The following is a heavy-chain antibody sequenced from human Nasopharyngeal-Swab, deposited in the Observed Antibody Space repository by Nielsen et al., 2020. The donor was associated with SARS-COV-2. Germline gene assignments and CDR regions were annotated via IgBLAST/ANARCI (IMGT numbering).Heavy chain of an antibody. CDR2: IYYSGST. D-gene: IGHD6-6*01. CDR3: ARGGAARPGFDY. Sequence: PGKGLEWIGYIYYSGSTYYNPSLKSRVTISVDTSKNQFPLKLSSVTAADTAVYYCARGGAARPGFDYWGQGTLVTVSS. V-gene: IGHV4-31*02. J-gene: IGHJ4*02.